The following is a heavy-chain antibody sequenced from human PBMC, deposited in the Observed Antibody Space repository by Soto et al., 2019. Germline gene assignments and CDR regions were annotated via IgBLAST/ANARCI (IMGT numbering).Heavy chain of an antibody. Sequence: QVQLVQSGAEVKKPGSSVKVSCKASGGTFSSYAISWVRQATGQGLAWMGGIITICGTANYAQKFQGRVTITADKSTSEAYMELSSLISEDTAVYYCAISTGTTAGYYLDYWGQGTLVTVSS. V-gene: IGHV1-69*06. CDR1: GGTFSSYA. D-gene: IGHD1-7*01. CDR2: IITICGTA. J-gene: IGHJ4*02. CDR3: AISTGTTAGYYLDY.